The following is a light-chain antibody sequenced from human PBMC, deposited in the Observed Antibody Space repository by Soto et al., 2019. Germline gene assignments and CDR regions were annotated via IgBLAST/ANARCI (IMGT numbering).Light chain of an antibody. Sequence: QSVLTQAPSVSGAPGQRVTISCTGSSSNIGAGYNVHWYQQFPGAAPKLLIYGNNNRPSGVPDRFSAFASGTAASLAITGLQAEDEADYYCQAYDYSLTASVFGGGTQLTVL. CDR3: QAYDYSLTASV. CDR1: SSNIGAGYN. J-gene: IGLJ3*02. CDR2: GNN. V-gene: IGLV1-40*01.